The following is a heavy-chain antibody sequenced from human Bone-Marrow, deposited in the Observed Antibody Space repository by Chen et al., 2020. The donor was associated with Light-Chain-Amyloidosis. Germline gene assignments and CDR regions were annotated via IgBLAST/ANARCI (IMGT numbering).Heavy chain of an antibody. J-gene: IGHJ4*02. D-gene: IGHD2-15*01. V-gene: IGHV4-4*02. Sequence: QVQLQESGPGLVKPSGTLSLTCAVSGGSISSSKWWIWVRQPPGKGLECIGEIYHSGSINYTPSLKSRVTIAVDKSKNKFSLKLSSVTAADTAVYYCARVILAATVLDYWGQGTLVTVAS. CDR1: GGSISSSKW. CDR3: ARVILAATVLDY. CDR2: IYHSGSI.